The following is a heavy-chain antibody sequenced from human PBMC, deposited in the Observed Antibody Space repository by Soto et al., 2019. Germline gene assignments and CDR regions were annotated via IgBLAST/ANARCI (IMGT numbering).Heavy chain of an antibody. J-gene: IGHJ6*02. CDR1: GFTFSSYA. CDR3: TRYCPTASCYIRDGMAV. D-gene: IGHD2-2*02. Sequence: EVQLLESGGGLVQPGGSLRLSCAASGFTFSSYAMTWVRQAPGKGLGWVSTISGSGGTTYYADSVRRRFTISRDKTKNTLYMQMNTLRAEDTAFYSCTRYCPTASCYIRDGMAVWGQGTAVPVSS. CDR2: ISGSGGTT. V-gene: IGHV3-23*01.